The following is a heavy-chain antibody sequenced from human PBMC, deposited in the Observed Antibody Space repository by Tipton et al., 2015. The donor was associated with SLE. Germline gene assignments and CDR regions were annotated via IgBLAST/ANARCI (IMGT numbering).Heavy chain of an antibody. D-gene: IGHD3-10*01. J-gene: IGHJ4*02. CDR1: GGSISSSSYY. CDR2: IYYSGST. CDR3: ARDLIRAGYFDY. Sequence: TLSLTCTVSGGSISSSSYYWVWIRQPPGKVLEWIGSIYYSGSTYYNPSLKSRVTISVDTSKNQFSRKLSSVTAADTAVYYCARDLIRAGYFDYWGQGTLVTVSS. V-gene: IGHV4-39*07.